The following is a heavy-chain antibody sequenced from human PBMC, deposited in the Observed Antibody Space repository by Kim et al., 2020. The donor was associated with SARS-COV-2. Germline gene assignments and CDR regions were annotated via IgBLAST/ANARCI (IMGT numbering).Heavy chain of an antibody. D-gene: IGHD6-13*01. CDR1: GFTFSDYY. Sequence: GGSLRLSCAASGFTFSDYYMSWIRQAPGKGLEWVSYISSSGSTIYYADSVKGRFTISRDNAKNSLYLQMNSLRAEDTAVYYCARVRGAAGPFYCYYYGVDVWGQGTTVTVSS. CDR2: ISSSGSTI. J-gene: IGHJ6*02. CDR3: ARVRGAAGPFYCYYYGVDV. V-gene: IGHV3-11*01.